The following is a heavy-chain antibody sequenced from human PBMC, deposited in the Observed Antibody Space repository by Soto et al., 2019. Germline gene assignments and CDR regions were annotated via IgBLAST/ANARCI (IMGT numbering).Heavy chain of an antibody. Sequence: SGPTLVNPTQTLTLTCTFSGFSLSTSGMCVSWIRQPPGKALEWLAHIDWDDDKYYSTSLKTRLTISKDTSKNQVVLTMTNMDPVDTAVYYCAKNRGRVTTSWHFDYWGQGTLVTVSS. CDR3: AKNRGRVTTSWHFDY. CDR1: GFSLSTSGMC. V-gene: IGHV2-70*02. CDR2: IDWDDDK. D-gene: IGHD4-17*01. J-gene: IGHJ4*02.